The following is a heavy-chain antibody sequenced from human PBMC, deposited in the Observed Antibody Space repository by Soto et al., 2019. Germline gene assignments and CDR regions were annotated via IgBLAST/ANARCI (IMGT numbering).Heavy chain of an antibody. Sequence: GASVQVSCKASGGTFSSYAISWVRQAPGQGLEWMGGIIPIFGTANYAQKFQGRVTITADESTSTAYMELSSLRSEDTAVYYCATSRGYSSSSDYYYYGMDVWGKGTTVTVSS. J-gene: IGHJ6*04. D-gene: IGHD6-6*01. CDR2: IIPIFGTA. CDR3: ATSRGYSSSSDYYYYGMDV. V-gene: IGHV1-69*13. CDR1: GGTFSSYA.